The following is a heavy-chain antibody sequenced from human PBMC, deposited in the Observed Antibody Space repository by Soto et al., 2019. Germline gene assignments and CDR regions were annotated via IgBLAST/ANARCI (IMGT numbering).Heavy chain of an antibody. CDR2: IYYSGST. D-gene: IGHD3-9*01. J-gene: IGHJ6*03. CDR3: ARTLDKSSYYDILTGYYPYYYYYMDV. CDR1: GGSISSYY. V-gene: IGHV4-59*08. Sequence: SETLSLTCTVSGGSISSYYWSWIRQPPGKGLEWIGYIYYSGSTNYNPSLKSRVTISVDTSKNQFSLKLSSVTAADTAVYYCARTLDKSSYYDILTGYYPYYYYYMDVWGKGTTVTVSS.